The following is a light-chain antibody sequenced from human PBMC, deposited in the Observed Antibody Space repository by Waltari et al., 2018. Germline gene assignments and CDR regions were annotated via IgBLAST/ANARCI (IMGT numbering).Light chain of an antibody. CDR3: NSRDSSGNHPVV. V-gene: IGLV3-19*01. CDR1: SLRSYY. J-gene: IGLJ2*01. CDR2: GQN. Sequence: SYELTQPPSVSVSPGQTVRITCQGDSLRSYYASWYTQKPGQAPVLVIYGQNNRPSGIPDRFSGASSGNTASLTITGAQAEDEADYYCNSRDSSGNHPVVFGGGTKLTVL.